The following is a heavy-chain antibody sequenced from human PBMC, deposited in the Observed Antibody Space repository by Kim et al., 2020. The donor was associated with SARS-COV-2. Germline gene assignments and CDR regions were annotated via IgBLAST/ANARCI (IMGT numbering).Heavy chain of an antibody. CDR3: AREGVGYSYGRNFDY. J-gene: IGHJ4*02. Sequence: DSVHARFTNSREKAQNTWYLQMNRLRAEDTAVYYCAREGVGYSYGRNFDYWGQGTLVTVSS. V-gene: IGHV3-74*01. D-gene: IGHD5-18*01.